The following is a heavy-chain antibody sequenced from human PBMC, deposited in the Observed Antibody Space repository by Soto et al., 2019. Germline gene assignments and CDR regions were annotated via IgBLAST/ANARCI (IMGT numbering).Heavy chain of an antibody. CDR2: IYHSGST. CDR1: GGSISSGGYY. CDR3: AREAAGILNWFDP. D-gene: IGHD6-25*01. Sequence: QVQLQESGPGLVKPSQTLSLTCTVSGGSISSGGYYWSWIRQHPGKGLEWIGYIYHSGSTYYNPSLKSRVTILVDASKNQFSLKVSSVTAADTAVYYCAREAAGILNWFDPWGQGTLVTVSS. V-gene: IGHV4-31*03. J-gene: IGHJ5*02.